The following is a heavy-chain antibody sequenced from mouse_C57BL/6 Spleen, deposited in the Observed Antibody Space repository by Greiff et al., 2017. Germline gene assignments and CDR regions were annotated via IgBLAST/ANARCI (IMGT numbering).Heavy chain of an antibody. CDR3: ARQEHYYGNPYCSFDV. CDR1: GYTFTEYT. CDR2: FYPGSGSI. D-gene: IGHD2-1*01. J-gene: IGHJ1*03. V-gene: IGHV1-62-2*01. Sequence: VQLQQSGAELVKPGASVKLSCKASGYTFTEYTIHWVKQRSGQDLEWIGWFYPGSGSIKYNEKFKDKATLTADKSSSTVYMVLIRVTSEDSSVSFCARQEHYYGNPYCSFDVWGTGTTVTVSS.